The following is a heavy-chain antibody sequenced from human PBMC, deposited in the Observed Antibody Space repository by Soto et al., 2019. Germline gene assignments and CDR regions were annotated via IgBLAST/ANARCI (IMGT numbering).Heavy chain of an antibody. J-gene: IGHJ5*01. CDR1: GFTFSSYS. D-gene: IGHD1-7*01. CDR2: ISSSSSYI. Sequence: PGGSLRLSCAASGFTFSSYSMNWVRQAPGKGLEWVSSISSSSSYIYYADSVKGRFTISRDNAKNMLYLQVNSLRADDTAVYYCAGSPGLSRISGTTLGAWGQGTLVTVSS. CDR3: AGSPGLSRISGTTLGA. V-gene: IGHV3-21*01.